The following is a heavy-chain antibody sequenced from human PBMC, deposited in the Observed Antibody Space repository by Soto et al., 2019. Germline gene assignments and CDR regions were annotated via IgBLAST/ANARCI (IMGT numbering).Heavy chain of an antibody. V-gene: IGHV3-23*01. CDR2: ISGSGGRT. Sequence: GGSLRLSCEASGFPFINFAMNWVRQSPGKGLEWVSSISGSGGRTWYADSVRGRFTISRDNSQNTLYLQMNGLRGEDTAVYYCAKLGFSGTYFHFDYWGQGALVTVSS. CDR1: GFPFINFA. J-gene: IGHJ4*02. D-gene: IGHD3-10*01. CDR3: AKLGFSGTYFHFDY.